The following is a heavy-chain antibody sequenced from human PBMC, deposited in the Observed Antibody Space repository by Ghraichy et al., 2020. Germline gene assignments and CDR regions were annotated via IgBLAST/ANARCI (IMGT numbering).Heavy chain of an antibody. CDR2: IKEDGSET. CDR1: EFTFRDYW. D-gene: IGHD3-10*01. J-gene: IGHJ4*02. Sequence: GGSLRLSCVGTEFTFRDYWMSWVRQAPGKGLEWVAHIKEDGSETYYVGSAKGRFTISRDNARNSLFLQMNSLRADDTAIYYCARGVRGLVAFDHWGQGTLVTVST. V-gene: IGHV3-7*03. CDR3: ARGVRGLVAFDH.